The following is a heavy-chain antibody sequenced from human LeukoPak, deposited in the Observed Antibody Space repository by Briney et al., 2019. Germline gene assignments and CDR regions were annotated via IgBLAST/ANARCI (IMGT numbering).Heavy chain of an antibody. V-gene: IGHV4-59*01. D-gene: IGHD6-19*01. CDR3: ARVPGYSSGWYPVD. Sequence: SETLSLTCTVSGGSISSYYWSWIRQPPGKGLEWIGYIYYSGSTNYNPSLKSRATISVDTSKNQFSLKLSSVTAADTAVYYCARVPGYSSGWYPVDWGQGTLVTVSS. CDR1: GGSISSYY. J-gene: IGHJ4*02. CDR2: IYYSGST.